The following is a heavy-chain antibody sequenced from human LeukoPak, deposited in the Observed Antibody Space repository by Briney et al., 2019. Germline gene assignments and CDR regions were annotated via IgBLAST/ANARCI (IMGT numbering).Heavy chain of an antibody. CDR3: AKETGGDILTGYYRGYFDY. Sequence: GGSLRLSCAASGFTFDDYAMHWVRQAPGKGLEWVSGISWNSGSISYADSVKGRFTISRDNAKNSLYLQMNSLRAEDTALYYCAKETGGDILTGYYRGYFDYWGQGTLVTVSS. CDR2: ISWNSGSI. J-gene: IGHJ4*02. CDR1: GFTFDDYA. D-gene: IGHD3-9*01. V-gene: IGHV3-9*01.